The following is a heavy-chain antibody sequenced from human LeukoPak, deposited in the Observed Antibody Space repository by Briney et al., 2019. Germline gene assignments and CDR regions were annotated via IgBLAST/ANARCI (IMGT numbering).Heavy chain of an antibody. CDR1: RYTFTGYY. Sequence: GASVKVSCKASRYTFTGYYMHWVRQAPGQGRAWMGRINPNSGGTNYAQKFQGRVTMTRDTSISTAYMERSRLRSDDTAVYYCARTDGDCVLGRGRLKAFDIWGQGAMVTVSS. J-gene: IGHJ3*02. CDR2: INPNSGGT. V-gene: IGHV1-2*06. CDR3: ARTDGDCVLGRGRLKAFDI. D-gene: IGHD2-8*02.